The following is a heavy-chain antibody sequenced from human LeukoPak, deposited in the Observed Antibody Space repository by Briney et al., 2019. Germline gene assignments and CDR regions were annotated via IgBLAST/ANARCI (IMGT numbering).Heavy chain of an antibody. V-gene: IGHV1-18*01. CDR1: GYTFTSYG. J-gene: IGHJ4*02. D-gene: IGHD2-15*01. CDR3: ARTYCSGGSCHSSDY. CDR2: ISPYNGNT. Sequence: GASVKVSCKASGYTFTSYGISWVRQAPGQGHEWMGWISPYNGNTNYAQKLQGRVTVTTDTSTSTAYMELRSLRSDDTAVYYCARTYCSGGSCHSSDYWGQGTLVTVSS.